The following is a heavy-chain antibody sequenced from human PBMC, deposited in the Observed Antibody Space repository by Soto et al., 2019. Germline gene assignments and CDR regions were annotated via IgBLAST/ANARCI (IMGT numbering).Heavy chain of an antibody. CDR2: ISYNEKNK. CDR3: ATDGVEYVVSGLYYFDH. J-gene: IGHJ4*02. D-gene: IGHD2-8*02. V-gene: IGHV3-30*04. CDR1: GFTLNNYA. Sequence: QVQLVESGGGVVQPGTSLRLSCSASGFTLNNYAMHWVRQVPGKGLEWLAFISYNEKNKYYGDSVRGRFTISRDDSKNTLFLHMNSLRSDDTAVYYCATDGVEYVVSGLYYFDHWGQGTLVTVSS.